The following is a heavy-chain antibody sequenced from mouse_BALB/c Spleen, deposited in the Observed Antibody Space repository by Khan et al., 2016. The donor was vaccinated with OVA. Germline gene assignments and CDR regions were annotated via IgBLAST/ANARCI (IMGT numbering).Heavy chain of an antibody. Sequence: VRLQQSGPELVKPGASVKMSCKASGYTFTSYVMHWVKQKPGLGLEWIGYIYPFNDDTKYKENFKGKATLTSDKSSSTAYMELSSLTSEDSAVYYCAPVGNYYVSFAYWGQGTLVTVSA. CDR2: IYPFNDDT. CDR1: GYTFTSYV. V-gene: IGHV1S136*01. J-gene: IGHJ3*01. CDR3: APVGNYYVSFAY. D-gene: IGHD1-1*01.